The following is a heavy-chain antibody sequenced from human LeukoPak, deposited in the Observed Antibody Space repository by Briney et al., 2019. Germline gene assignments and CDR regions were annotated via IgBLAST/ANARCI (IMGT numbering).Heavy chain of an antibody. D-gene: IGHD2-2*02. Sequence: GGSLRLSCAASGFTVSSNYMSWVRQAPGKGLEWVSVIYSGGSTYYADSVKGRFTISRDNSKNTLYLQMNSLRAEDTAVYYCARDPGYCSSTSCYSPWGQGTLVTVSS. CDR3: ARDPGYCSSTSCYSP. CDR1: GFTVSSNY. V-gene: IGHV3-66*01. J-gene: IGHJ5*02. CDR2: IYSGGST.